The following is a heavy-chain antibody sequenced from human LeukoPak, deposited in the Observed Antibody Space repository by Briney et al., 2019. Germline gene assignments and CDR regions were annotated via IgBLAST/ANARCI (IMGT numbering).Heavy chain of an antibody. CDR1: GVTFSRYV. Sequence: WGSLRLSCAASGVTFSRYVRHWVRQAPGKGLEYVSAVSSNGGSTYYAHSVKGRFTIYRDNSKNKLFLQMGSLRVEDMAVYFCARGAYYDSSGYIAFWGQGTLVTVYS. CDR2: VSSNGGST. CDR3: ARGAYYDSSGYIAF. J-gene: IGHJ4*02. V-gene: IGHV3-64*01. D-gene: IGHD3-22*01.